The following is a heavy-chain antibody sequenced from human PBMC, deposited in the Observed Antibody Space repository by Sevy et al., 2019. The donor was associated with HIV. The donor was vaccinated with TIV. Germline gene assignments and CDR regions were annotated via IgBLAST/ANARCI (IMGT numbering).Heavy chain of an antibody. J-gene: IGHJ6*02. CDR1: GFTFSSYS. V-gene: IGHV3-48*02. CDR3: ATDQVAAAGRSYYYYGMDP. Sequence: GGSLRLSCAASGFTFSSYSMNWVRQAPGKGLEWVSYISSSSSTIYYADSVKGRFTISRDNAKNSLYLPMNSLRDEETAVYYGATDQVAAAGRSYYYYGMDPWGQGTTVTVSS. CDR2: ISSSSSTI. D-gene: IGHD6-13*01.